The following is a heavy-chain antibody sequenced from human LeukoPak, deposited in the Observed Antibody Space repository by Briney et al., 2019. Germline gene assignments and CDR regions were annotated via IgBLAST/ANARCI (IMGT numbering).Heavy chain of an antibody. D-gene: IGHD3-3*01. Sequence: GRSLRLSCAASGFTFSSYGMHWVRQAPGKGLEWVAVISYDGSNKYYADSVKGRFIISRDNSKNTLYLQMNSLRAEDTAVYYCAKDHSTYDFWSGYSAGWIDPWGQGTLVTVSS. J-gene: IGHJ5*02. CDR3: AKDHSTYDFWSGYSAGWIDP. V-gene: IGHV3-30*18. CDR2: ISYDGSNK. CDR1: GFTFSSYG.